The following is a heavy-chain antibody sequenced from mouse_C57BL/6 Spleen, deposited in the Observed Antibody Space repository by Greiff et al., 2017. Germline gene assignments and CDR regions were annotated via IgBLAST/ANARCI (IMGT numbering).Heavy chain of an antibody. CDR2: IDPETGGT. Sequence: QVQLQQSGAELVRPGASVTLSCKASGYKFTDSDMHWVKQKPVHGLEWIGAIDPETGGTDYTQKFKGKAILTADKSSSTAYMELRSLTSEDSAVNYCTRWAAPFDYWGQGTTLTVSS. CDR3: TRWAAPFDY. D-gene: IGHD3-3*01. J-gene: IGHJ2*01. CDR1: GYKFTDSD. V-gene: IGHV1-15*01.